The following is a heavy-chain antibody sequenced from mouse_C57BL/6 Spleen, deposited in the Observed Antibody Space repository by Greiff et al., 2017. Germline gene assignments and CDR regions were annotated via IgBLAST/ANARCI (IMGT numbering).Heavy chain of an antibody. CDR2: ILPGSGST. Sequence: QVQLQQSGAELMKPGASVKLSCKATGYTFTGYWIEWVKQRPGHGLEWIGEILPGSGSTNYNEKFKGKATFTADTSSNTAYMQLSSLTTEDSAIYYCARRGAQATGAYWGQGTLVTVSA. CDR3: ARRGAQATGAY. V-gene: IGHV1-9*01. CDR1: GYTFTGYW. J-gene: IGHJ3*01. D-gene: IGHD3-2*02.